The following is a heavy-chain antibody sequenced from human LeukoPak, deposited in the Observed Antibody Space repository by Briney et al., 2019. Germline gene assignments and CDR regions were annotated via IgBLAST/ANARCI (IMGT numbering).Heavy chain of an antibody. CDR3: AKLEGTAITMTDY. CDR2: ISGSGAST. CDR1: GFTFSSYA. Sequence: GGSLRLSCAASGFTFSSYAMSWVRQAPGKGLEWVSAISGSGASTYYADSVKGRFTISRDNSKNTLYLQMSSLRVEDTAVYYCAKLEGTAITMTDYWGQGTLVTVSS. D-gene: IGHD3-22*01. V-gene: IGHV3-23*01. J-gene: IGHJ4*02.